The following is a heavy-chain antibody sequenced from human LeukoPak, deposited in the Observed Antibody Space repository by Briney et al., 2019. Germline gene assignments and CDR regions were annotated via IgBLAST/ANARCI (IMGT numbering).Heavy chain of an antibody. CDR3: ARLVWLGESPGSWFDS. CDR2: IHYSGSA. D-gene: IGHD3-10*01. J-gene: IGHJ5*01. Sequence: SETLSLTCSVSGGSITSHFWSWIRQPPGKGLGWIGYIHYSGSANYNPSLKSRVTISPDTSKNQLFLKLNSVTAADTAVYYCARLVWLGESPGSWFDSWGQGTLVTVSS. V-gene: IGHV4-59*11. CDR1: GGSITSHF.